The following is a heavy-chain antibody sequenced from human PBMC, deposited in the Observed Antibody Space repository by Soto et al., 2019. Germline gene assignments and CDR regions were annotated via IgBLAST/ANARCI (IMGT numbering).Heavy chain of an antibody. CDR3: ARGVSVTLAVQGGAPDKNYFDS. CDR1: GSSFSGFY. CDR2: IDHSGIT. J-gene: IGHJ4*02. V-gene: IGHV4-34*04. D-gene: IGHD1-26*01. Sequence: SETLSLTCAFSGSSFSGFYWSWIRQSTGKGLEWIGEIDHSGITNHNTALKSRATMSVDTSKNQFSLKLRSVTAADTAVYYCARGVSVTLAVQGGAPDKNYFDSWSQGTLVTVSS.